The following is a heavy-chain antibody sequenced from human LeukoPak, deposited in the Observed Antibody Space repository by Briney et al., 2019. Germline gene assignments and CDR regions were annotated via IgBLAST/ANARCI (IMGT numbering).Heavy chain of an antibody. CDR2: ISAYNGNT. Sequence: ASVKVSCKASGYTFTGYGISWVRQAPGQGLEWMGWISAYNGNTNYAQKLQGRVTMTTDTSTSTAYMELRSLRSDDTAVYYCVRHTYMDIVVVVAAKPGAFDIWGQGTMVTVSS. CDR1: GYTFTGYG. CDR3: VRHTYMDIVVVVAAKPGAFDI. D-gene: IGHD2-15*01. V-gene: IGHV1-18*01. J-gene: IGHJ3*02.